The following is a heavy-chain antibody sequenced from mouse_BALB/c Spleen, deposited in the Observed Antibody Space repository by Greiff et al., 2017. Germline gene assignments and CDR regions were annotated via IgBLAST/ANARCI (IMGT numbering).Heavy chain of an antibody. V-gene: IGHV1S81*02. CDR3: ARSGNYPYAMDY. J-gene: IGHJ4*01. Sequence: QVQLQQPGAELVKPGASVKLSCKASGYTFTSYWMHWVKQRPGQGLEWIGEINPSNGRTNYNEKFKSKATLTVDKSSSTAYMQLSSLTSEDSAVYYCARSGNYPYAMDYWGQGTSVTVSS. CDR1: GYTFTSYW. D-gene: IGHD2-1*01. CDR2: INPSNGRT.